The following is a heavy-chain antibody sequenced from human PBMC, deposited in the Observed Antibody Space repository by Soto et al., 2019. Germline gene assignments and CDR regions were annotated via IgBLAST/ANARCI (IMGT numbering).Heavy chain of an antibody. Sequence: QVRLQHWGAGLLKPSETLSRTCAVYGGSLSGYSWSWIRQPPGRGLEWIGEINHSGSTNYNPSLKSRVTISVDTLKNQFSLNLTSVTAADTAVYYCAKGFGGRLYGPGSDAFDDWGQGILVTVSS. V-gene: IGHV4-34*01. CDR3: AKGFGGRLYGPGSDAFDD. CDR2: INHSGST. CDR1: GGSLSGYS. D-gene: IGHD3-10*01. J-gene: IGHJ4*02.